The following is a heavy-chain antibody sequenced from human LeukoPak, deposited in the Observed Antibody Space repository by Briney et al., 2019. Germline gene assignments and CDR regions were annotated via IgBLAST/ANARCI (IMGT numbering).Heavy chain of an antibody. CDR2: ISGSGGST. CDR3: AKVLLRDRDAFDI. J-gene: IGHJ3*02. Sequence: PGGSLRLSCAASGFTFSSYSMNWVRQAPGKGLEWVSAISGSGGSTYYADSVKGRFTISRDNSKNTLYLQMNSLRAEDTAVYYCAKVLLRDRDAFDIWGQGTMVTVSS. D-gene: IGHD2-21*01. CDR1: GFTFSSYS. V-gene: IGHV3-23*01.